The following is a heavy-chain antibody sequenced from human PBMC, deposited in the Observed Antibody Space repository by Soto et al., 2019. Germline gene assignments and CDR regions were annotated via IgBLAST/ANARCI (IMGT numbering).Heavy chain of an antibody. V-gene: IGHV3-30-3*01. CDR3: ARSGSGSIDAFDI. Sequence: GGSLRLSCAASGFTFSSYAMHWVRQAPGMGLEWGAVISYDGSNKYYADSVKGRFTISRDNSKNTLYLQMNRLRAEDTAVYYCARSGSGSIDAFDIWGQGTMVTVS. J-gene: IGHJ3*02. D-gene: IGHD3-22*01. CDR1: GFTFSSYA. CDR2: ISYDGSNK.